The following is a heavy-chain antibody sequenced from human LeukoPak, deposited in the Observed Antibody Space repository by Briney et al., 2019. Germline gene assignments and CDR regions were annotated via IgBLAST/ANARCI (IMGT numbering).Heavy chain of an antibody. V-gene: IGHV3-21*01. CDR1: GFTFSSYS. Sequence: GGSLRLSCAASGFTFSSYSMNWVRQAPGKGLEWVSSISSSGTYIYYADSVKGRFTIPRDNAKNSLYLQMNSLRAEDTAVYYCASPRDGYNPFDYWGQGTLVTVSS. CDR3: ASPRDGYNPFDY. J-gene: IGHJ4*02. CDR2: ISSSGTYI. D-gene: IGHD5-24*01.